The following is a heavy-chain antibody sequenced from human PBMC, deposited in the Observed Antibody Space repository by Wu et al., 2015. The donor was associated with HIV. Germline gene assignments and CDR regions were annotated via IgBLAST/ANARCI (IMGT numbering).Heavy chain of an antibody. Sequence: QVQVVQSGGEMKKPGSSVRVSCKASGGDFKKNAISWVRQAPGQVPEWMGMINPRSDSTTYAQPFEGRLVVTRDTSKNTMYMELSSLTSEDTATYYCARERVDYDSAGYRAHRGYYFDYWGQGTLVIVSS. CDR1: GGDFKKNA. J-gene: IGHJ4*02. D-gene: IGHD3-22*01. V-gene: IGHV1-46*02. CDR3: ARERVDYDSAGYRAHRGYYFDY. CDR2: INPRSDST.